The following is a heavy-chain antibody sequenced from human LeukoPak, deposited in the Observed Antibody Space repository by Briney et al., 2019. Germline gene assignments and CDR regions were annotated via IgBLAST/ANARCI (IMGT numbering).Heavy chain of an antibody. CDR3: AGQVNYYDSSGLSAWYLQH. CDR2: IYPGDSDT. Sequence: GESLKISCKGSGYSFTNFWIGWVRQMPGKGLEWMSIIYPGDSDTRYSPSFQGQVTISADKSISTAYLQWSTLKASDTAMYYCAGQVNYYDSSGLSAWYLQHWGQPTLVTVSS. CDR1: GYSFTNFW. D-gene: IGHD3-22*01. J-gene: IGHJ1*01. V-gene: IGHV5-51*01.